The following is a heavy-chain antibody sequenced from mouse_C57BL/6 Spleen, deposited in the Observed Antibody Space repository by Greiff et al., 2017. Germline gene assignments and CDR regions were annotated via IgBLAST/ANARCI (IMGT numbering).Heavy chain of an antibody. J-gene: IGHJ2*01. D-gene: IGHD2-3*01. CDR3: ARLCDGYY. V-gene: IGHV5-6*01. CDR1: GFTFGSYG. CDR2: ISSGGSYT. Sequence: EVKLMESGGDLVKPGGSLKLSCAASGFTFGSYGMSWVRQTPDKRLEWVATISSGGSYTYYPDSVKGRFTISRDNAKNTLYLQRSSLESEDTAMYYCARLCDGYYWGQGTTLTVSS.